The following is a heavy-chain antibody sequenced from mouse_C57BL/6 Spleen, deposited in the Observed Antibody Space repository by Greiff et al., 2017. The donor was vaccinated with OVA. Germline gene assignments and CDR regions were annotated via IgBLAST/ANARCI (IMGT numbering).Heavy chain of an antibody. CDR1: GFSLTSYG. CDR2: IWSDGST. CDR3: ARSGNGDYHAMDY. Sequence: QVQLQQSGPGLVAPSQSLSITCTVSGFSLTSYGVHWVRQPPGKGLEWLVVIWSDGSTTYNSALKSRLSISKDNSKSQVFLKMNSLQTDDTAMYDCARSGNGDYHAMDYWGQGTSVTVSS. D-gene: IGHD2-13*01. V-gene: IGHV2-6*03. J-gene: IGHJ4*01.